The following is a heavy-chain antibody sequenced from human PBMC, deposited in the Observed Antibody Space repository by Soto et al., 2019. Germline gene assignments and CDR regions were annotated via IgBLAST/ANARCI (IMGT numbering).Heavy chain of an antibody. J-gene: IGHJ2*01. CDR3: ARYAARFHDSSGYYSWYFDL. Sequence: QVQLQESGPGLVKPSQTLSLTCTVSGGSISSGGYYWSWIRQHPGKGLEWIGYIYYSGSTYYNPSLQSPVTISVDTSKNQFSLKLSSVTAADTAVYYCARYAARFHDSSGYYSWYFDLWGRGTLVTVSS. CDR1: GGSISSGGYY. V-gene: IGHV4-31*01. CDR2: IYYSGST. D-gene: IGHD3-22*01.